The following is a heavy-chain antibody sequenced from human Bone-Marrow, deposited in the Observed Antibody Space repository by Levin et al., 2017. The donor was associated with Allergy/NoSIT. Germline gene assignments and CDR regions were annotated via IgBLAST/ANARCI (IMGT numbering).Heavy chain of an antibody. CDR1: GFTFSTYV. J-gene: IGHJ4*02. V-gene: IGHV3-23*01. CDR2: ISGSGDST. CDR3: AKNRWARSGSYGAIFDY. D-gene: IGHD1-26*01. Sequence: GGSLRLSCAASGFTFSTYVMSWVRQAPGEGLEWVSAISGSGDSTYYADSVKGRFTISRDNSKNKLYLQMSSLRAEDTAVYYCAKNRWARSGSYGAIFDYWGQGTLVTVSS.